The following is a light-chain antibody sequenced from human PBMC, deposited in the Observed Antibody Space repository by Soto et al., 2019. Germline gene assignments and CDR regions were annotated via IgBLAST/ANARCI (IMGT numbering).Light chain of an antibody. Sequence: DLQMTQSPSSLSASVGDRVTITCRASQSISSYLSWYQQKPGKAPNLLIYAASTLQSGVPSRFSGSGSGTDFTLTISSLQPEDFATYYCQQSYSSRGIIFGQGTRLEIK. J-gene: IGKJ5*01. CDR2: AAS. CDR1: QSISSY. V-gene: IGKV1-39*01. CDR3: QQSYSSRGII.